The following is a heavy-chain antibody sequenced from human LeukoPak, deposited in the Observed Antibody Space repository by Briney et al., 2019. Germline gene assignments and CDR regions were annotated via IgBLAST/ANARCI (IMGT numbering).Heavy chain of an antibody. J-gene: IGHJ4*02. Sequence: ASVKVSRKASGYTFTSYYMHWVRQAPGQGLEWMGIINPSGGSTSYAQKFQGRVTMTRDTSTSTVYMELSSLRSEDTAVYYCARDLEMATPFDYWGQGTLVTVSS. D-gene: IGHD3-3*01. V-gene: IGHV1-46*01. CDR2: INPSGGST. CDR1: GYTFTSYY. CDR3: ARDLEMATPFDY.